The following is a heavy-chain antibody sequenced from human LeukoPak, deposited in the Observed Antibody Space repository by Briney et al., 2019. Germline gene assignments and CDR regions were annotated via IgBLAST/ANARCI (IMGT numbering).Heavy chain of an antibody. CDR2: IWYDGSNK. CDR1: GFTFSSYG. CDR3: ARDRGSNWFDP. V-gene: IGHV3-33*01. D-gene: IGHD5-12*01. Sequence: GRSLRLSCAASGFTFSSYGMHWVRQAPGRGLEWVAVIWYDGSNKYYADTVKGRFTISRDNSKNTLYLQMNSLRAEDTAVYYCARDRGSNWFDPWGQGTLVTVSS. J-gene: IGHJ5*02.